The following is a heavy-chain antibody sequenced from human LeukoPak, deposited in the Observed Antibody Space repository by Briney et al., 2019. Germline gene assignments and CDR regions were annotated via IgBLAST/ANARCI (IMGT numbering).Heavy chain of an antibody. Sequence: TSGTLSLTCAVSGASIRSSTNWWSWVRQPPGKGLEWIGYIYYSGSTNYNPSLKSRVTISVDTSKNQFSLKLSSVTAADTAVYYCAIIPIVGAVDVYFDYWGQGTLDTVSS. CDR2: IYYSGST. CDR3: AIIPIVGAVDVYFDY. D-gene: IGHD1-26*01. V-gene: IGHV4-61*05. CDR1: GASIRSSTNW. J-gene: IGHJ4*02.